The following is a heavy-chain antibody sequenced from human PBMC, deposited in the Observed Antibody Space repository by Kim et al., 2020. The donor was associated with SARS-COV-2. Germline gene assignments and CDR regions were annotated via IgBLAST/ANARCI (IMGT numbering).Heavy chain of an antibody. Sequence: ASVKVSCKASGYTFTSYDINWVRQATGQGLEWMGWMNPNSGNTGYAQKFQGRVTMTRNTSISTAYMELSSLRSEDTAVYYCAREGISGSHPYAYYYYYMDVWGKGTTVTVSS. D-gene: IGHD3-10*01. J-gene: IGHJ6*03. V-gene: IGHV1-8*01. CDR3: AREGISGSHPYAYYYYYMDV. CDR1: GYTFTSYD. CDR2: MNPNSGNT.